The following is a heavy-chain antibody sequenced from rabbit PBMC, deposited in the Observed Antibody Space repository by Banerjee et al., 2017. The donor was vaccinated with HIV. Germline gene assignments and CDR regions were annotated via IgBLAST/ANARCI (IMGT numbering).Heavy chain of an antibody. Sequence: QSLEESGGDLVKPGASLTLTCTASGLDFSSSYWICWVRQAPGKGLELIACIYTTSGSTWYASWVNGRFTISRSTSLNTVDLQMTSLTAADTATYFCVSYDDYGDRNLWGPGTLVTVS. CDR3: VSYDDYGDRNL. CDR2: IYTTSGST. CDR1: GLDFSSSYW. J-gene: IGHJ4*01. V-gene: IGHV1S43*01. D-gene: IGHD2-1*01.